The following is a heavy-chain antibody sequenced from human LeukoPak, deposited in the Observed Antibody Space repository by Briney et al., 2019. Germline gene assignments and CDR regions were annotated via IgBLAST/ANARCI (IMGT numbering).Heavy chain of an antibody. CDR1: GFTLEDLG. CDR3: ARDRGSGWYEDLDY. CDR2: INWNGGST. Sequence: GGSLELSCAPPGFTLEDLGLGWFGQGPGRGWEGSSSINWNGGSTGYADSVKGRLTISRDNAKNSLYLQMNSLRAEDTALYYCARDRGSGWYEDLDYWGQGTLVTVSS. J-gene: IGHJ4*02. V-gene: IGHV3-20*04. D-gene: IGHD6-19*01.